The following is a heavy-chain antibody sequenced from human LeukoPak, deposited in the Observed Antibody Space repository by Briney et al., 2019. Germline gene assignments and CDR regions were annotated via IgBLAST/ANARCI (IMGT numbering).Heavy chain of an antibody. D-gene: IGHD6-13*01. Sequence: GGSLRLSCVASGFTFSDYYMSWIRQAPGKGLEWVSYISSSGSTIYYADSVKGRFTISRDNAKNSLYLQMNSLRAEDTAVYYCARPPGYSSSWYELDPWGQGTLVTISS. CDR1: GFTFSDYY. J-gene: IGHJ5*02. V-gene: IGHV3-11*01. CDR3: ARPPGYSSSWYELDP. CDR2: ISSSGSTI.